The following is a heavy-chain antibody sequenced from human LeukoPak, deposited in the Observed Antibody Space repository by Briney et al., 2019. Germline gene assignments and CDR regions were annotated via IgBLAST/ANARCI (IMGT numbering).Heavy chain of an antibody. V-gene: IGHV3-23*01. CDR1: GFTFSSYA. Sequence: PGGSLRPSCAASGFTFSSYAMSWVRQAPGKGLEWVSAISGSGGSTYYADSVKGRFTISRDNSKDTLYLQMNSLRAEDTAVYYCAKSLGGVVGATGDYWGQGTLVTVSS. CDR2: ISGSGGST. D-gene: IGHD1-26*01. CDR3: AKSLGGVVGATGDY. J-gene: IGHJ4*02.